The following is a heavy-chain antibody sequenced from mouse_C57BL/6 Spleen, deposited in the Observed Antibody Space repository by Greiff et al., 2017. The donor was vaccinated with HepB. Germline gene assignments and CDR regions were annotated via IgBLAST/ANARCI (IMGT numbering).Heavy chain of an antibody. Sequence: QVQLQQSGPELVKPGASVKIPCKASGYAFSSSWMNWVKQRPGKGLEWIGRIYPGDGDTNYNGKFKGKATLTADKSSSTAYMQLSSLTSEDSAVYFCARDGSSYYWYFDVWGTGTTVTVSS. D-gene: IGHD1-1*01. CDR1: GYAFSSSW. V-gene: IGHV1-82*01. J-gene: IGHJ1*03. CDR2: IYPGDGDT. CDR3: ARDGSSYYWYFDV.